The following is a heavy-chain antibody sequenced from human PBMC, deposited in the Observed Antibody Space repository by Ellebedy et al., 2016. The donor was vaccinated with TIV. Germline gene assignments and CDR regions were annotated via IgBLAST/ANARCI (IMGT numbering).Heavy chain of an antibody. Sequence: ASVKVSXXTSGYTFSNSGFNWVRQAPGQGLEWLGWISTCNHNTDYAPKFQGRVSLTTGTSTATAYMELRGLTSDDTAVYYCARDNWLTAVASQGPPPDYWGQGTLVTVSS. D-gene: IGHD4-23*01. V-gene: IGHV1-18*01. CDR2: ISTCNHNT. CDR1: GYTFSNSG. J-gene: IGHJ4*02. CDR3: ARDNWLTAVASQGPPPDY.